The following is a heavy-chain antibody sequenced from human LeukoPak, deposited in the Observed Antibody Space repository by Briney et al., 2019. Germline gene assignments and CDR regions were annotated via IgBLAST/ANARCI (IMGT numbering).Heavy chain of an antibody. J-gene: IGHJ4*02. CDR3: ARERGYSLDFDF. V-gene: IGHV4-59*01. Sequence: PSETLSLTCTVSGGSISSYYWSWIRQPPGKGLEWIGYIYYSGSTNYNPSLKSRVTISVDTSKNQFSLKLSSVTAADTAVYYCARERGYSLDFDFWGQGTLVTVSS. CDR1: GGSISSYY. D-gene: IGHD5-18*01. CDR2: IYYSGST.